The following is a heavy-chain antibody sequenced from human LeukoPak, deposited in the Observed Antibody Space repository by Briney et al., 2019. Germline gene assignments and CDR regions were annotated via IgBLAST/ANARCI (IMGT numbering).Heavy chain of an antibody. V-gene: IGHV4-38-2*01. CDR1: GYSISSGYY. D-gene: IGHD5-12*01. CDR2: IYHSGST. CDR3: ARGAPGLRDLPLFDY. Sequence: SETLSLTCAVSGYSISSGYYWGWIRQPPGKGLEWIGSIYHSGSTYYNPSLKSRVTISVDTSQDQFSLKLSSVTAADTAVYYCARGAPGLRDLPLFDYWGQGTLVTVSS. J-gene: IGHJ4*02.